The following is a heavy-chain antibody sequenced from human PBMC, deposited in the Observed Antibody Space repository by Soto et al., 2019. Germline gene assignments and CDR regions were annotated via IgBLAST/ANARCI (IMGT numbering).Heavy chain of an antibody. CDR1: GGSISSSSYY. J-gene: IGHJ4*02. D-gene: IGHD5-12*01. CDR2: IYYSGST. V-gene: IGHV4-39*01. CDR3: ASSRSRGYDYSPFDY. Sequence: SETLSLTCTVSGGSISSSSYYWGWIRQPPGKGLEWIGSIYYSGSTYYNPSLKSRVTISVDTSKNQFSLKLSSVTAADTAVYYCASSRSRGYDYSPFDYWGQGTLVTVSS.